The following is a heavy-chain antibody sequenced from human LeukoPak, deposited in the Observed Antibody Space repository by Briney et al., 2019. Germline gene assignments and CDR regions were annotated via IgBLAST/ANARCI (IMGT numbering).Heavy chain of an antibody. V-gene: IGHV5-51*01. Sequence: GESLKISCKGSGYTFTSYWIGWVRQMPGKGLEWMGIISFGDSDSRYSPSFQGQVTISVDKSINTAYLQWSSLKASDTAMYYCATARPHRGFDIWGQGTMVTVSS. J-gene: IGHJ3*02. CDR1: GYTFTSYW. CDR3: ATARPHRGFDI. CDR2: ISFGDSDS.